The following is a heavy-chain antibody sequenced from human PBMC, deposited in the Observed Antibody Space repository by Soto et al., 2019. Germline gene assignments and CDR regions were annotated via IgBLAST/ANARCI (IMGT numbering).Heavy chain of an antibody. J-gene: IGHJ6*02. D-gene: IGHD3-3*01. CDR1: GYTLTELS. V-gene: IGHV1-24*01. CDR3: ASPTLLRFLEWLPPGDYYYGMDV. CDR2: FDPEDGET. Sequence: ASVKVSCKVFGYTLTELSMHWVRQAPGKGLEWMGGFDPEDGETIYAQKFQGRVTMTEDTSTSTAYMELSSLRSEDTAVYYCASPTLLRFLEWLPPGDYYYGMDVWGQGTTVTVSS.